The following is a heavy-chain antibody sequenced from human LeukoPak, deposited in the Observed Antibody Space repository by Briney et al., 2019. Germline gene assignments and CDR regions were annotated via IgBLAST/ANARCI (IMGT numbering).Heavy chain of an antibody. V-gene: IGHV4-38-2*02. D-gene: IGHD3-3*01. CDR3: ARDSIQRFLEWLLAQKHAFDI. CDR2: IYHSGST. Sequence: SETLSLTCTVSGYSISSGYYWGWIRQPPGKGLEWIGSIYHSGSTYYNPSLKSRVTISVDTSKNQFSLKLSSVTAAHPAVYYCARDSIQRFLEWLLAQKHAFDIWGQGTMVTVSS. CDR1: GYSISSGYY. J-gene: IGHJ3*02.